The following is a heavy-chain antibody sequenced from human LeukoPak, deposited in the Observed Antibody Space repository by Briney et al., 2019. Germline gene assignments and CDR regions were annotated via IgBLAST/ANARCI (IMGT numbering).Heavy chain of an antibody. CDR2: ISSSSTYI. CDR1: GFTFSSYS. Sequence: GGSLRLSCAASGFTFSSYSMNWVRQAPGKGLEWVSSISSSSTYIYYADSVKGRFTISRDNAKNSLSLQMNSLRAEDTAVYYCASSTQLLYIDYWGRGTLVTVSS. J-gene: IGHJ4*02. D-gene: IGHD2-2*02. CDR3: ASSTQLLYIDY. V-gene: IGHV3-21*01.